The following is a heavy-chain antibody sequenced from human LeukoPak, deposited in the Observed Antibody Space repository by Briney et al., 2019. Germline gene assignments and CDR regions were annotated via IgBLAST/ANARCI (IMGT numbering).Heavy chain of an antibody. D-gene: IGHD3-16*01. Sequence: SETLSLTCTVSGGSISSYYWSWIRQPPGKGLEWIGEINHSGSTNYNPSLKSRVTISVDTSKNQFSLKLSSVTAADTAVYYCARGPDLYYFDYWGQGTLVTVSS. CDR3: ARGPDLYYFDY. CDR1: GGSISSYY. V-gene: IGHV4-34*01. J-gene: IGHJ4*02. CDR2: INHSGST.